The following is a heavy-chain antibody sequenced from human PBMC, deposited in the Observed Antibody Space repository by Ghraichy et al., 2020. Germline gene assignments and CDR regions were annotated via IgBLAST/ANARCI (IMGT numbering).Heavy chain of an antibody. CDR3: AKDQLDSSGWPDYWYFDL. J-gene: IGHJ2*01. V-gene: IGHV3-23*01. CDR2: ISGSGGST. CDR1: GFTFSSYA. Sequence: GGSLRLSCAASGFTFSSYAMSWVRQAPGKGLEWVSAISGSGGSTYYADSVKGRFTISRDNSKNTLYLQMNSLRAEDTAVYYCAKDQLDSSGWPDYWYFDLWGRGTLVTVSS. D-gene: IGHD6-19*01.